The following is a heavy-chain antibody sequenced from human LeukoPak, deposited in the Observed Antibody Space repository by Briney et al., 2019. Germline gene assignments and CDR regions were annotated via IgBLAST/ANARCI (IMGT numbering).Heavy chain of an antibody. Sequence: GASVKVSCKVSGYTLTELSMHWVRQTPGKGLEWMGGFDPEDGETIYAQKFQGRVTMTEDTSTDTAYMELSSLRSEDTAVYYCATLKSYYYGSGRPYYFDYWGQGTLVTVSS. D-gene: IGHD3-10*01. J-gene: IGHJ4*02. CDR2: FDPEDGET. CDR1: GYTLTELS. CDR3: ATLKSYYYGSGRPYYFDY. V-gene: IGHV1-24*01.